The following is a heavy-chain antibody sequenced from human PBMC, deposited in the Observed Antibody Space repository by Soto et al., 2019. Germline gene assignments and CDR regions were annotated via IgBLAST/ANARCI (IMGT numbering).Heavy chain of an antibody. V-gene: IGHV2-70*13. CDR3: ARSIRGPRRFNGMDV. J-gene: IGHJ6*02. CDR1: GFSLTSPGMC. D-gene: IGHD1-20*01. Sequence: SGPTLVNPTETLTLTCTFSGFSLTSPGMCVGWIRQPPGKALEWLALIERDDDDKYYSTSLKTRLTISKDTRKNQVVLTMANMDPADTGTYYCARSIRGPRRFNGMDVWGQGTTVTVSS. CDR2: IERDDDDK.